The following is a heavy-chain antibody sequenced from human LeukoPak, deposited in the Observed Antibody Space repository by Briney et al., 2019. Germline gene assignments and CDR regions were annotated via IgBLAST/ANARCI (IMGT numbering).Heavy chain of an antibody. CDR2: INHSGST. V-gene: IGHV4-34*01. Sequence: SETLSLTCAVYGGSFSGYYWSWIRQSPGKGLEWIGEINHSGSTNYNPSLKSRVTISVDTSKNQFSLKLSSVTAADTAVYYCARGQFPQLRLNWFDPWGQGTLVTVSS. J-gene: IGHJ5*02. D-gene: IGHD3-16*01. CDR1: GGSFSGYY. CDR3: ARGQFPQLRLNWFDP.